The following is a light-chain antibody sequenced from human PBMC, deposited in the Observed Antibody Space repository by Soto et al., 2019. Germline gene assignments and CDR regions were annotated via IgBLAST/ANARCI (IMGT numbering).Light chain of an antibody. CDR1: QIISSW. CDR3: QRYNDYPLT. CDR2: SAS. J-gene: IGKJ4*01. Sequence: DTQMTQSPSTLSASVGDRVTITCRASQIISSWLAWYQQKPGKAPKLLIYSASSLESGVPSRFSGSGSGTEFTLTISSLQPDDFATYYCQRYNDYPLTFGGGTRVEIK. V-gene: IGKV1-5*03.